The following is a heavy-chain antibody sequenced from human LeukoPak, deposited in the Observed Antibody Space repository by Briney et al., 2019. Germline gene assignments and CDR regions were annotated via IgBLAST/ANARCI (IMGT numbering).Heavy chain of an antibody. CDR1: GLTFSSYG. J-gene: IGHJ4*02. CDR3: AKMQGYFDY. V-gene: IGHV3-23*01. CDR2: ITGGGSTT. Sequence: SGGSLRLSCEASGLTFSSYGMSWVRQAPGKGLQWVSAITGGGSTTYYADSVKGRFTISRDNSKNMLYLQMNSLRAEDTAVYYCAKMQGYFDYWGQGTLVPVSS.